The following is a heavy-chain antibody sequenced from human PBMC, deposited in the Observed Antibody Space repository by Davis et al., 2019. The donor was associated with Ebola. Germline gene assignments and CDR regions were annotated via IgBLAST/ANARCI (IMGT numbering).Heavy chain of an antibody. Sequence: SVKVSCKASGGTFSSYAISWVRQAPGQGLEWMGRIIPILGIANYAQKFQGRVTMTRDTSTSTAYMELRSLRSDDTAVYYCARGITMVRGVTPFDYWGQGTLVTVSS. J-gene: IGHJ4*02. CDR1: GGTFSSYA. V-gene: IGHV1-69*04. D-gene: IGHD3-10*01. CDR3: ARGITMVRGVTPFDY. CDR2: IIPILGIA.